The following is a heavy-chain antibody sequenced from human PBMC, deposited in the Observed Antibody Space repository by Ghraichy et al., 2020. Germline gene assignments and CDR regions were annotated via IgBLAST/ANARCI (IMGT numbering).Heavy chain of an antibody. CDR1: GYTFTGYY. Sequence: ASVKVSCKASGYTFTGYYMHWVRQAPGQGLEWMGWINPNSGGTNYAQKFQGRVTMTRDTSISTAYMELSRLRSDDTAVYYCARDKGDENYYYGMDVWGQGTTVTVSS. CDR3: ARDKGDENYYYGMDV. J-gene: IGHJ6*02. CDR2: INPNSGGT. V-gene: IGHV1-2*02.